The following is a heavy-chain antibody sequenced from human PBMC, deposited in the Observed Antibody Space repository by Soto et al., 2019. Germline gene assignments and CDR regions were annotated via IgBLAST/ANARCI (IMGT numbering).Heavy chain of an antibody. CDR3: AKGFLSGGYCANGVCYHFDY. CDR2: LSYAGNT. V-gene: IGHV3-13*01. J-gene: IGHJ4*02. Sequence: GGSLTLSCAASGFTLSTYDMHWVRQATGEGLEWVAALSYAGNTYYPGSVKGRFTVSRDNSRNTQYLQMNSLKVEDTAVYFCAKGFLSGGYCANGVCYHFDYWGQGTPVTVSS. D-gene: IGHD2-8*01. CDR1: GFTLSTYD.